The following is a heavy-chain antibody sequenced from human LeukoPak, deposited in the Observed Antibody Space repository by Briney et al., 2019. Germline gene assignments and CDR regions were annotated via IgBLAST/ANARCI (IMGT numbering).Heavy chain of an antibody. J-gene: IGHJ4*02. D-gene: IGHD4-17*01. CDR1: GFTFSSYG. V-gene: IGHV3-23*01. CDR2: ISGSGGST. CDR3: ANYAGALPPGFDY. Sequence: GGSLRLSCAASGFTFSSYGMSWVRQAPGEGLEWVSAISGSGGSTYYADSVKGRFTISRDNSKNALYLQMNSLRAEDTAVYYCANYAGALPPGFDYWGQGTLVTVSS.